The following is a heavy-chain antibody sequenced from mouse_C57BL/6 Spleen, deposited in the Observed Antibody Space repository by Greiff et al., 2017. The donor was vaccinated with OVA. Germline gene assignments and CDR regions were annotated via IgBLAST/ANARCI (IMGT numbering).Heavy chain of an antibody. Sequence: EVKLQESGPGLVKPSQSLSLSCSVTGYSITSGYFWNWIRQLPGNQLEWMGYISYDGSNNYNPSLKNRISITRDTSKNQFFLKLNSVTTEDTATDYCARGGYDYEWFAYWGQGTLVTVSA. CDR2: ISYDGSN. CDR3: ARGGYDYEWFAY. CDR1: GYSITSGYF. V-gene: IGHV3-6*01. J-gene: IGHJ3*01. D-gene: IGHD2-4*01.